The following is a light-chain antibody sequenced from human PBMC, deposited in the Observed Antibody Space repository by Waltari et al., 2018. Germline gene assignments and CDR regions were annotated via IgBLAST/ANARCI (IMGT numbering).Light chain of an antibody. CDR2: YVR. CDR1: SSHVDDYNY. V-gene: IGLV2-14*03. J-gene: IGLJ2*01. Sequence: SALTQPASVSGSPGQPITISCTGTSSHVDDYNYVSWYQRHPCKPPTLIIFYVRNRPSEVSNRFSRSKSGDTASLTISRLQAEDEADYYCSSYTSSSTYVVFGGGTKLTVL. CDR3: SSYTSSSTYVV.